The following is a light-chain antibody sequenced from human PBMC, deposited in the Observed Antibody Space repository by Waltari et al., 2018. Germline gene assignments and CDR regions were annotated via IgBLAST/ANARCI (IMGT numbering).Light chain of an antibody. CDR3: QSYDGTNWV. CDR1: SGSIARNY. CDR2: EDH. V-gene: IGLV6-57*02. J-gene: IGLJ3*02. Sequence: NFMLTQPHSVSESPGNTVTISCSGSSGSIARNYVQWYQPRPGSAPNAVIYEDHQRPSVVPDRFSGSIDSSSNSASLTISGLKTEDEADYYCQSYDGTNWVFGGGTKLTVL.